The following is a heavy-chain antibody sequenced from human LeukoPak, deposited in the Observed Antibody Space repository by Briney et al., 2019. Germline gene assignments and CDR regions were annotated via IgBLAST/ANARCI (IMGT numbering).Heavy chain of an antibody. CDR2: ISYDGSNK. J-gene: IGHJ4*02. CDR1: GFTFSSFA. Sequence: GRSLRLSCAASGFTFSSFALHWVRQAPGKGLEWVAVISYDGSNKYYADSVKGRFTISRDNSKNTLYLQMNSLRAEDTAVYYCAKGKIMDYWGQGALVTVSS. D-gene: IGHD3-16*01. V-gene: IGHV3-30*04. CDR3: AKGKIMDY.